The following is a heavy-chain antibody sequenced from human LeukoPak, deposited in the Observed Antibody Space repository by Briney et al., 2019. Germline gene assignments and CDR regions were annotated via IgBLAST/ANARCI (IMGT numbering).Heavy chain of an antibody. V-gene: IGHV3-23*01. CDR2: ISGSGGST. CDR3: AKDFSDYYDSLWY. CDR1: GFTFSSYA. J-gene: IGHJ4*02. D-gene: IGHD3-22*01. Sequence: GGSLRLSCAASGFTFSSYAMSWVRQAPGKGLEWVSAISGSGGSTYYADSVKGRFTISRDNSKNTLYLQMNSLRAEDTAVYYCAKDFSDYYDSLWYWGQETLVTVSS.